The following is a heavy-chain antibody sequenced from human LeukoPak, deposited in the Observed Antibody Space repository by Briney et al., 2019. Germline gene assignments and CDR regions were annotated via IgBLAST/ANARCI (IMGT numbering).Heavy chain of an antibody. CDR2: IIPIFGTA. CDR1: GGTFSSYA. V-gene: IGHV1-69*13. CDR3: ATGRYYYDSSGERPYYYYGMDV. Sequence: SVKVSCKASGGTFSSYAISWVRQAPGQGLEWMGGIIPIFGTANYAQKFQGRVTITADESTSSAYMELSSLRSEDTAVYYCATGRYYYDSSGERPYYYYGMDVWGQGTTVTVSS. J-gene: IGHJ6*02. D-gene: IGHD3-22*01.